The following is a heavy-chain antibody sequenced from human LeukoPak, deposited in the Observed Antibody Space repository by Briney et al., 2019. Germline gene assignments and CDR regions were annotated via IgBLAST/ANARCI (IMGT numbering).Heavy chain of an antibody. J-gene: IGHJ3*02. Sequence: GGSLRLSCAPSGFTFSSYWMHWVRQAPGKGLVWVSRINSDGSSTSYADSVKGRFTISRDNAKNTLYLQMNSLRAEDTAVYYCAREGQQWLVSNDAFDIWGQGTMVTVSS. V-gene: IGHV3-74*01. CDR3: AREGQQWLVSNDAFDI. CDR2: INSDGSST. D-gene: IGHD6-19*01. CDR1: GFTFSSYW.